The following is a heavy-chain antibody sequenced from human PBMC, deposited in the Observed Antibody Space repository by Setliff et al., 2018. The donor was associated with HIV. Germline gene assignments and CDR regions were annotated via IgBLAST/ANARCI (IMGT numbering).Heavy chain of an antibody. CDR1: GYTFTKFD. J-gene: IGHJ6*03. V-gene: IGHV1-8*01. D-gene: IGHD2-2*01. Sequence: GASVKVSCKASGYTFTKFDINWVRQATGQGLEWMGWMDPNSGNTGFAQKFRGRVSMTRNTSIGTAYMELSSLRSEDTAVYYCARWVPYCTSTDCHRWLYYYMDVWGKGTTVTVSS. CDR2: MDPNSGNT. CDR3: ARWVPYCTSTDCHRWLYYYMDV.